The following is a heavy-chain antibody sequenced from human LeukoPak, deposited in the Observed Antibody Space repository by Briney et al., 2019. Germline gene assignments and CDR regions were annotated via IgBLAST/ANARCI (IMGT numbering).Heavy chain of an antibody. V-gene: IGHV3-23*01. Sequence: PAGGSLRLSCAASGFTFSNYAMSWVRQAPGKGLEWVSAISGSGAITYFADSVKGRFTISRDNSKNTLYLQMNSLRAEDTAVYYCAKGIYSSGWSYFDYWGHGTLVTVSS. D-gene: IGHD6-19*01. CDR2: ISGSGAIT. CDR3: AKGIYSSGWSYFDY. CDR1: GFTFSNYA. J-gene: IGHJ4*01.